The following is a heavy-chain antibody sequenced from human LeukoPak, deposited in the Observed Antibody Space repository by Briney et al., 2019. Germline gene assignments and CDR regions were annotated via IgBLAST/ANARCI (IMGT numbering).Heavy chain of an antibody. CDR3: ARSLWSGYYFDH. Sequence: ASVKVSCKASGYTFTGYYMHWVRQAPGQGLEWMGWINPNSGGTNYAQKFQGRVTMTRDTSISTAYMELSRLRSDNTAVYYCARSLWSGYYFDHWGQGTLVTVSS. V-gene: IGHV1-2*02. CDR2: INPNSGGT. CDR1: GYTFTGYY. J-gene: IGHJ4*02. D-gene: IGHD3-3*01.